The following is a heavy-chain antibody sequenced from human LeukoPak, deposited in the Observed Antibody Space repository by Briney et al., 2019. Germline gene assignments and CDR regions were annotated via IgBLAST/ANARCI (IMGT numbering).Heavy chain of an antibody. V-gene: IGHV3-21*04. Sequence: GGSLRLSCAASGFTFSSYSMNWVRQAPGKGLEWVSFIFSSSTYIYYTDSVKGRFTISRDNSKNTLSLQMTSLRADDTAVYYCATRFGLDYYYYYMDVWGKGTTVTVSS. J-gene: IGHJ6*03. CDR2: IFSSSTYI. D-gene: IGHD3-10*01. CDR1: GFTFSSYS. CDR3: ATRFGLDYYYYYMDV.